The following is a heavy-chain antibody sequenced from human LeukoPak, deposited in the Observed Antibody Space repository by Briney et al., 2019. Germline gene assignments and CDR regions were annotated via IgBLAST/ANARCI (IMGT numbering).Heavy chain of an antibody. CDR1: GYSFTSYW. Sequence: GESLKISCKGSGYSFTSYWIGWVRQMPGKGLEWMGIIYPGDSDTRYSPSFQGQVTISADKSISTAYLQWSSLKASDTAMYYCARRRNNGSGSGYYFDYWGQGTLVTVSS. CDR3: ARRRNNGSGSGYYFDY. D-gene: IGHD3-10*01. CDR2: IYPGDSDT. V-gene: IGHV5-51*01. J-gene: IGHJ4*02.